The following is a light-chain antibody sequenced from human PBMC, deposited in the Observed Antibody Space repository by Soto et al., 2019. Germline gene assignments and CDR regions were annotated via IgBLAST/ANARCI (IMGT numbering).Light chain of an antibody. CDR2: GAS. CDR3: QQYHNLWT. J-gene: IGKJ1*01. CDR1: QSVSSQ. Sequence: EIVLTQSPGTLSLSPGARATLSCRASQSVSSQIAWYQQRPGQAPRLLVSGASIRATGIPVRFSGSGSGTNFTLTISSLQSEDFALYYCQQYHNLWTFGQGTKVDIK. V-gene: IGKV3-15*01.